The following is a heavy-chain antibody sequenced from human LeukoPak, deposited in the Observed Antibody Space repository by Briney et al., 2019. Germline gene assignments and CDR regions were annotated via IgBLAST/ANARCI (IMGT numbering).Heavy chain of an antibody. D-gene: IGHD2-2*01. CDR3: ARGCSSTSCSHYYMDV. CDR1: GYTFTGYY. J-gene: IGHJ6*03. CDR2: INPNSGGT. V-gene: IGHV1-2*02. Sequence: GASVKVSCKASGYTFTGYYMHWVRQAPGQGLEWMGWINPNSGGTNYAQKFQGRVTMTRDTSISTAYMELSRLRSDDTAAYYCARGCSSTSCSHYYMDVWGKGTTVTVSS.